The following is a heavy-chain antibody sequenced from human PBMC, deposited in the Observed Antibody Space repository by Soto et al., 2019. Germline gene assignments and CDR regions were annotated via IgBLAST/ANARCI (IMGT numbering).Heavy chain of an antibody. V-gene: IGHV3-48*02. Sequence: PGGSVGLSCVASGVSLSDYAVNWVRQAPGKGLEWVSFISSDSRTIYYADSVEGRFTVSRDNARNSVSLQMDSLRDEDAAVYYCARIKLVEWFFINVDVYDMDVWGQGTPVTVSS. CDR2: ISSDSRTI. CDR1: GVSLSDYA. CDR3: ARIKLVEWFFINVDVYDMDV. J-gene: IGHJ6*02. D-gene: IGHD3-3*01.